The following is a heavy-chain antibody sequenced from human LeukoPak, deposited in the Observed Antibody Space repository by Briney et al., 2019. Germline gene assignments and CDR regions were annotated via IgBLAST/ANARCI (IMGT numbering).Heavy chain of an antibody. CDR1: GFTFSNYY. CDR3: ARRPGGVYYYYYGMDV. D-gene: IGHD3-16*01. V-gene: IGHV3-21*01. Sequence: GGSLRLSCAASGFTFSNYYMSWVRQAPGKGLEWVSSISSSSSYIYYADSVKGRFTISRDNAKNSLYLQMNSLRAEDTAVYYCARRPGGVYYYYYGMDVWGQGTTVTVSS. CDR2: ISSSSSYI. J-gene: IGHJ6*02.